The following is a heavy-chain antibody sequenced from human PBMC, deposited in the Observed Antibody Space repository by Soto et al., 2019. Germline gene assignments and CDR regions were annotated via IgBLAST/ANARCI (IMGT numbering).Heavy chain of an antibody. V-gene: IGHV1-3*01. CDR2: INAGNGYT. CDR3: ARGSGSSWPFDY. CDR1: GYTFTSYA. Sequence: ASVKVSCKASGYTFTSYAMHWVRQAPGQRLEWVGWINAGNGYTKYSQKFQGRVSITRDTSASTAYMELSSLRSEDTAVYYCARGSGSSWPFDYWGQGTLVTVSS. D-gene: IGHD6-13*01. J-gene: IGHJ4*02.